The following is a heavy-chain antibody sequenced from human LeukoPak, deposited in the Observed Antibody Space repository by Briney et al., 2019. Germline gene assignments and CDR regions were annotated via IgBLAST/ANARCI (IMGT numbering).Heavy chain of an antibody. CDR3: ARDRRGYSAYDGEGFDY. D-gene: IGHD5-12*01. V-gene: IGHV1-18*04. CDR2: ISADNGNT. Sequence: HGASVKVPCKASGFTFKNYGFSWVRQAPGQGLQWMGWISADNGNTKYAQNLQGRVIMTTDRSTGTAYVELTSLRSDDTAVYYCARDRRGYSAYDGEGFDYWGQGTLVTVSS. J-gene: IGHJ4*02. CDR1: GFTFKNYG.